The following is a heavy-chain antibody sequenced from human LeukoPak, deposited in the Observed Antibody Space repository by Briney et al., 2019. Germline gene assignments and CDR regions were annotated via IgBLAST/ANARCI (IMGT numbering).Heavy chain of an antibody. Sequence: GGSLRLSCAVSGFTFSDYYMSWIRQAPGKGLEWVSYISSGGSTISHADSVKGRFTISRDNAENSPYLQMNSLRAEDTAVYYCAKGGWIQLWIDAFDIWGQGTMVTVSS. J-gene: IGHJ3*02. CDR2: ISSGGSTI. CDR3: AKGGWIQLWIDAFDI. CDR1: GFTFSDYY. V-gene: IGHV3-11*01. D-gene: IGHD5-18*01.